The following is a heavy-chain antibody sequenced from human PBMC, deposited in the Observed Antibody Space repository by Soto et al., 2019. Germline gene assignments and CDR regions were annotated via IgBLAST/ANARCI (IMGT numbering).Heavy chain of an antibody. Sequence: QVQLQQWGAGLLKPSETLSLSCAVFGESFIGYYWSWIRQPPGKGLEWIGDINHSGSTKYNPSLKSRVNISVDTAKNQFSLNLSSVTAADTAVYYCARGRGYCSGGGCYPVYWGQGTLVNVSS. CDR2: INHSGST. CDR1: GESFIGYY. CDR3: ARGRGYCSGGGCYPVY. J-gene: IGHJ4*02. V-gene: IGHV4-34*01. D-gene: IGHD2-15*01.